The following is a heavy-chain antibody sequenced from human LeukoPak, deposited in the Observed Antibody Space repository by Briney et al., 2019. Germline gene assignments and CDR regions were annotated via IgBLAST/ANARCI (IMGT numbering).Heavy chain of an antibody. CDR2: IYTSGST. J-gene: IGHJ4*02. CDR3: VGGEGDYINF. V-gene: IGHV4-4*07. CDR1: GGSISSYY. Sequence: SETLSLTCAVSGGSISSYYWSWIRQPAGKGLEWIGRIYTSGSTNYNPSLKSRVTMSGDTSKIQFALKPSSVTAADTAVYCCVGGEGDYINFWGQGTLVTVSS. D-gene: IGHD3-10*01.